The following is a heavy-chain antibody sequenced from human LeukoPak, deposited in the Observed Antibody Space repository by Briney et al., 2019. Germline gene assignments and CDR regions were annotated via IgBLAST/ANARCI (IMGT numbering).Heavy chain of an antibody. J-gene: IGHJ3*02. D-gene: IGHD1-26*01. CDR1: GGSFSDYY. V-gene: IGHV4-34*01. Sequence: SETLSLTCSIFGGSFSDYYWTWIRHSPGKGLEWIGEIYPSGSTNYNPSLKSRVTVSVDKSKNQFSLRLTSVTAADTAVYYCARDQGGGRHARVAFDIWGQGTMVTVSS. CDR2: IYPSGST. CDR3: ARDQGGGRHARVAFDI.